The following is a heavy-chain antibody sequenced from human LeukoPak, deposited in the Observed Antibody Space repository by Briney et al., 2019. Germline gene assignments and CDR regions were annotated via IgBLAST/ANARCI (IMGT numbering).Heavy chain of an antibody. Sequence: GGSLRLSCVASDFNFRSNWMDWVRQAPGKGLEWVANIKGDGSEKNYVDSVKGRFSISRDNAKNSLYLEMNSLRAKDTGVYYCAKEGDWNLDYWGQGALVTVSS. CDR1: DFNFRSNW. CDR3: AKEGDWNLDY. CDR2: IKGDGSEK. V-gene: IGHV3-7*04. J-gene: IGHJ4*02. D-gene: IGHD1-1*01.